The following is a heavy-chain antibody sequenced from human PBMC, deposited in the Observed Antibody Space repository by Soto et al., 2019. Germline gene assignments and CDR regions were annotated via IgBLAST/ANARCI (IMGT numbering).Heavy chain of an antibody. J-gene: IGHJ4*02. CDR1: GFTFSSYA. CDR2: ISYDGSNK. CDR3: ERGPHYGSGPLDY. V-gene: IGHV3-30-3*01. Sequence: QVQLVESGGGVVQPGRSLRLSCAASGFTFSSYAMHWVRQAPGKGLEWVAVISYDGSNKYYADSVKGRFTISRDNSKNTLYLQMNSLRAEDTAVYYCERGPHYGSGPLDYWGQGTLVTVSS. D-gene: IGHD3-10*01.